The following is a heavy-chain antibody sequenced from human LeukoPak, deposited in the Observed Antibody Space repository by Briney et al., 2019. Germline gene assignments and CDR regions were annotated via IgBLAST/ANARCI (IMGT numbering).Heavy chain of an antibody. CDR1: GFIFSDAW. Sequence: GGSLRLSCATSGFIFSDAWMNWVRQAPGKGLKWVGRIRRNSDGGTIDYAAPVKGRFALSRDDSKNTLYLHMSSLQTEDTAVYYCATDFYDTTWGQGTLVTVSS. D-gene: IGHD3-22*01. CDR2: IRRNSDGGTI. CDR3: ATDFYDTT. V-gene: IGHV3-15*07. J-gene: IGHJ5*02.